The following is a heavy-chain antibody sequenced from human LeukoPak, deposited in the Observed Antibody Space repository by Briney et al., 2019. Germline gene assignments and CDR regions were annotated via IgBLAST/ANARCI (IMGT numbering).Heavy chain of an antibody. CDR1: GYTFTSYY. CDR3: ARTLVGADAFDI. J-gene: IGHJ3*02. CDR2: INPSGGST. Sequence: ASVKVSCKASGYTFTSYYMHWVRQAPGQGLEWMGIINPSGGSTSYAQKFQGRVTMTRDMSTSTVYMELSSLRSEDTAVYYCARTLVGADAFDIWGQGTMVTVSS. D-gene: IGHD1-26*01. V-gene: IGHV1-46*01.